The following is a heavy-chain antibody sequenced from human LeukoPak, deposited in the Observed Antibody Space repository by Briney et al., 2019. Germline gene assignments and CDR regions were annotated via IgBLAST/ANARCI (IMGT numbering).Heavy chain of an antibody. J-gene: IGHJ3*02. V-gene: IGHV5-51*01. CDR2: IYPGDSDT. CDR3: ARLPVAYCGGDCYSDAFDI. CDR1: GYSFTSYW. Sequence: GESLKISCKGSGYSFTSYWIGWVRQMPGKGLEWMGIIYPGDSDTRYSPSFQGQVTISADKSISTAYLQWSSLKASDTAMYYCARLPVAYCGGDCYSDAFDIWGQGTMVTVSS. D-gene: IGHD2-21*02.